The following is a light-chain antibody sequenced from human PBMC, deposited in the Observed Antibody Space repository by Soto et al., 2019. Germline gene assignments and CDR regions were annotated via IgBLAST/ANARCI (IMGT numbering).Light chain of an antibody. CDR2: QDN. Sequence: SYELTQPPSVSVSPGQTASITCSGDKLGYKYACWYQQKPGQSPVLVIYQDNKRPSRIPERFSGSNSGNTATLTISGTQAMVEADYYCQALDSSTVVFGGGIKVTVL. CDR1: KLGYKY. J-gene: IGLJ2*01. V-gene: IGLV3-1*01. CDR3: QALDSSTVV.